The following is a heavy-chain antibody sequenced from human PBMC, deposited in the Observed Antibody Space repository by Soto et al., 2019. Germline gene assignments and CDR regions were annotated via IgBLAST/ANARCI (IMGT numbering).Heavy chain of an antibody. D-gene: IGHD3-3*01. CDR2: IWYDGSNK. CDR1: GFTFSSYG. CDR3: ARETESRFLEWLWTFDY. J-gene: IGHJ4*02. Sequence: QVQLVESGGGVVQPGRSLRLSCAASGFTFSSYGMHWVRQAPGKGLEWVAVIWYDGSNKDYADSVKGRFTISRDNYKNTLYLQMNSLRAEDTAVYYCARETESRFLEWLWTFDYWGQGPLVTVSS. V-gene: IGHV3-33*01.